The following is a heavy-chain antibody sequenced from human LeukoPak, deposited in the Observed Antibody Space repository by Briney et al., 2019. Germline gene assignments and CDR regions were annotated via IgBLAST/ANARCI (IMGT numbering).Heavy chain of an antibody. CDR3: SRSLNY. CDR2: IKPDGSDK. J-gene: IGHJ4*02. V-gene: IGHV3-7*01. Sequence: GGSLRLSCAAPGFSFSSSWMDWVRQAPGKGLEWVANIKPDGSDKSYVDSVKGRFTISRDNAKDSLYLEMDSLRVEDTALYYCSRSLNYRGQGALVTVSS. CDR1: GFSFSSSW.